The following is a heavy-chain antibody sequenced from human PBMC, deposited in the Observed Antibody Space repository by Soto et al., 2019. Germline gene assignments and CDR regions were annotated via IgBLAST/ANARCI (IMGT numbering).Heavy chain of an antibody. CDR3: AHRRGGGIFDGSECSDGFDV. V-gene: IGHV2-5*02. J-gene: IGHJ3*01. CDR2: IYWDDDK. Sequence: QITLKESGPTLVKPTQTLTLTCSFSGFSLTTGAVGVGWIRQPPGKALEWLALIYWDDDKRYSPSLRSRLTITKDTSKNQVVLTVTNVDPVDTATYYSAHRRGGGIFDGSECSDGFDVWGQGTMVTVSS. CDR1: GFSLTTGAVG. D-gene: IGHD6-19*01.